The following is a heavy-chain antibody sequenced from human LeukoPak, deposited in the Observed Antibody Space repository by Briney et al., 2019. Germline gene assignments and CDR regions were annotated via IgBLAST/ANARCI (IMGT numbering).Heavy chain of an antibody. CDR3: ARESVVVPAAISD. J-gene: IGHJ4*02. V-gene: IGHV1-69*01. CDR2: IIPIFGTA. CDR1: GGTFSSCA. D-gene: IGHD2-2*02. Sequence: ASVKVSCKASGGTFSSCAISWVRQAPGQGLEWMGGIIPIFGTANYAQKFQGRVTITADESTSTAYMELSSLRSEDTAVYYCARESVVVPAAISDWGQGTLVTVSS.